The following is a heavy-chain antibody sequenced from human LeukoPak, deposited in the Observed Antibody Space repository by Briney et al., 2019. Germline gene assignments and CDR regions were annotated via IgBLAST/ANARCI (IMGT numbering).Heavy chain of an antibody. Sequence: GSVKVSCKASGYTFTSYAMHWVRQAPGQRLEWMGWINAGNGNTKYSQKFQGRVTITRDTSASTAYMELSSLRSEDTAVYYCARGIYYYGSGSYYNVPFDYWGQGTLATVSS. V-gene: IGHV1-3*01. CDR3: ARGIYYYGSGSYYNVPFDY. D-gene: IGHD3-10*01. CDR2: INAGNGNT. J-gene: IGHJ4*02. CDR1: GYTFTSYA.